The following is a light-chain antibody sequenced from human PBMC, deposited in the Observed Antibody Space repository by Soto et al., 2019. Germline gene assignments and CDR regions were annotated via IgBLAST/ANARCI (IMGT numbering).Light chain of an antibody. CDR3: QCYGNSPPLT. V-gene: IGKV3-11*01. Sequence: EIVLTQSPATLSLSPGERATLSCRASQSVSSYLAWYQQKPGQAPRLLIYDASNRATGIPARFSGSGSGTDFTLTISSLEPEDFAVYYCQCYGNSPPLTFGGGTKVEIK. J-gene: IGKJ4*01. CDR2: DAS. CDR1: QSVSSY.